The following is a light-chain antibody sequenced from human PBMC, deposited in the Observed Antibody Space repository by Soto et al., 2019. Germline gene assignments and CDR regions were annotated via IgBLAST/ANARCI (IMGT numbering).Light chain of an antibody. CDR3: QVWDSSPVV. J-gene: IGLJ2*01. V-gene: IGLV3-9*01. Sequence: SYELTQPLSVSVALGQTATITCGGNNIGSKNVHWYQQKPGQAPVLAIYRDFNRPSGIPERCSDSNSGNTATLTISRAQAGDEADYYCQVWDSSPVVFGGGTQLTVL. CDR1: NIGSKN. CDR2: RDF.